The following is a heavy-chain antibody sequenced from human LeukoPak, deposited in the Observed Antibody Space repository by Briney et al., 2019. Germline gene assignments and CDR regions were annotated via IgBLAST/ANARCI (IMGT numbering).Heavy chain of an antibody. J-gene: IGHJ3*02. Sequence: PSETLSLTCTVSGGSISSYYWSWIRQPPGKGLEWIGYIYYSGSTNYNPSLKSRVTISVDTSKNQFSLKLSSVTAADTAVYYCARFGYCSSTSCSLDAFDIWGQGTMVTVSS. CDR1: GGSISSYY. CDR3: ARFGYCSSTSCSLDAFDI. V-gene: IGHV4-59*01. CDR2: IYYSGST. D-gene: IGHD2-2*03.